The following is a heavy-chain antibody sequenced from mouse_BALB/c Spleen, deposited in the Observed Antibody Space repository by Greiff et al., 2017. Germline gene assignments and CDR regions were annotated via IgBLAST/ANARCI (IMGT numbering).Heavy chain of an antibody. CDR2: ISSGGST. V-gene: IGHV5-6-5*01. J-gene: IGHJ3*01. CDR1: GFTFSSYA. Sequence: EVKLMESGGGLVKPGGSLKLSCAASGFTFSSYAMSWVRQTPEKRLEWVASISSGGSTYYPDSVKGRFTISRDNARNILYLQMSSLRSEDTAMYYCARGGNYRYERFAYWGQGTLVTVSA. D-gene: IGHD2-14*01. CDR3: ARGGNYRYERFAY.